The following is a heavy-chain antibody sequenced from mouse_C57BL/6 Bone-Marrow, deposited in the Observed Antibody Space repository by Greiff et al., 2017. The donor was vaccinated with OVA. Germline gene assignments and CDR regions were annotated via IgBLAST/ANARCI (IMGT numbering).Heavy chain of an antibody. V-gene: IGHV1-54*01. CDR1: GYAFTNYL. CDR3: ARQTPITTDAMDY. D-gene: IGHD1-1*01. CDR2: INPGSGGT. J-gene: IGHJ4*01. Sequence: VHLVESGAELVRPGTSVKVSCKASGYAFTNYLIEWVKQRPGQGLEWIGVINPGSGGTNYNEKFKGKATLTADKSSSTAYMQLSSLTSEDSAVYFCARQTPITTDAMDYWGQGTSVTVSS.